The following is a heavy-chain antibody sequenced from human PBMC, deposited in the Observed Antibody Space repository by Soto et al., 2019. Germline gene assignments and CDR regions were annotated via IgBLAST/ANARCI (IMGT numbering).Heavy chain of an antibody. V-gene: IGHV3-48*01. CDR1: GFTFSNYN. CDR2: ISSSSSTI. CDR3: ARGRFYSSSWYGDY. J-gene: IGHJ4*02. Sequence: PGGSLRLSCAASGFTFSNYNMNWVRQAPGKGLEWVSYISSSSSTIYYADSVKGRVTISRDNARNSLYLQMNSLRAEDTAVYYCARGRFYSSSWYGDYWGQGTLVTVSS. D-gene: IGHD6-13*01.